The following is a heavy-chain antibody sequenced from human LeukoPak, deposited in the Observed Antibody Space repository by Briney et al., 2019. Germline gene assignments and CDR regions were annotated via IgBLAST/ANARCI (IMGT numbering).Heavy chain of an antibody. J-gene: IGHJ4*02. CDR2: INPSGGST. Sequence: ASVKVSCKASGYTFSRNYMHWVRQAPGQGLEWMGIINPSGGSTSYAQKFQGRITMTRDTSISTAYMELSRLRSDDTAVYYCATDRHTIAVAATLDYWGQGTLVIASS. V-gene: IGHV1-46*01. D-gene: IGHD6-19*01. CDR3: ATDRHTIAVAATLDY. CDR1: GYTFSRNY.